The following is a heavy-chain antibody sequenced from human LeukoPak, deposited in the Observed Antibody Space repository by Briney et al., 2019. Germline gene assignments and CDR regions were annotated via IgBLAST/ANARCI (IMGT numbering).Heavy chain of an antibody. V-gene: IGHV3-15*01. D-gene: IGHD3-9*01. CDR3: AKAEGYDILPGLDY. CDR2: IKIKIEGATA. J-gene: IGHJ4*02. Sequence: GGSLRLSCAASGFTFSNTWMSWVRQAPGKGLEWVGRIKIKIEGATADYAAPVKGRFTISRDNSKNTLYLQMNSLRTEDTAVYYCAKAEGYDILPGLDYWGQGTLVTVSS. CDR1: GFTFSNTW.